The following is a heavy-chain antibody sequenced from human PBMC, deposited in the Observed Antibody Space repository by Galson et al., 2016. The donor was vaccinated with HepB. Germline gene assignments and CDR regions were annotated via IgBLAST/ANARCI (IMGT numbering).Heavy chain of an antibody. CDR2: IWYDGGDK. CDR1: GFTFSSYG. J-gene: IGHJ4*02. Sequence: SLRLSCAASGFTFSSYGMHWVRQAPGKGLEWVALIWYDGGDKYYGDSVKGRFIISRDNSKNTLYLRMNSLRAEDTAVYYCARGAIYFDILAGCPDYWGQGVLVTVSS. CDR3: ARGAIYFDILAGCPDY. D-gene: IGHD3-9*01. V-gene: IGHV3-33*01.